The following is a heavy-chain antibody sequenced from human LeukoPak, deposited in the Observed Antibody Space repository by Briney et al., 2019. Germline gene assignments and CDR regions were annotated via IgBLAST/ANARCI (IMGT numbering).Heavy chain of an antibody. D-gene: IGHD3-10*01. V-gene: IGHV4-38-2*01. CDR3: ARVLMWFGEPKYCFDS. Sequence: SETLSLTCAVSGYSISSGFYWAWIRQPPGKGLEYIGSVFRSGTTYYNPSLKSRVTISVDTSKNQCSLNLSSVTAADTAVYFCARVLMWFGEPKYCFDSWGQGTLVTVSS. CDR2: VFRSGTT. CDR1: GYSISSGFY. J-gene: IGHJ4*02.